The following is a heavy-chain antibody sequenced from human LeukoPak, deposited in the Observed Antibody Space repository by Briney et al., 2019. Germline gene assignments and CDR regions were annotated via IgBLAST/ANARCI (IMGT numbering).Heavy chain of an antibody. CDR2: MNPNSGNT. J-gene: IGHJ6*02. CDR1: GGTFSSYA. Sequence: GASVKVSCKGSGGTFSSYAISWVRQAPGQGLEWMGWMNPNSGNTGYAQKFQGRVTMTRNTSISTAYMELSSLRSEDTAVYYCARGSAVLGMDVWGQGTTVTVSS. CDR3: ARGSAVLGMDV. D-gene: IGHD2-15*01. V-gene: IGHV1-8*02.